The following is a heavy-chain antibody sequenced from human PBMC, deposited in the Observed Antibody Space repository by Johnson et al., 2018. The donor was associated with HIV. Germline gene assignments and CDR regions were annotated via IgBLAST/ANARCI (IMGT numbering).Heavy chain of an antibody. J-gene: IGHJ3*02. CDR3: ASCESDSSGSGAFDI. Sequence: QVQLVESGGGVVQPGRSLRLSCAASGFTFSSYAMHWVRQAPGKGLEWVAVISYDGSNKYYADSVKGRFTISRDNSKNTLYLQMNSLRAEDTAVYYCASCESDSSGSGAFDIWGQGTMVTVSS. CDR2: ISYDGSNK. CDR1: GFTFSSYA. D-gene: IGHD3-22*01. V-gene: IGHV3-30-3*01.